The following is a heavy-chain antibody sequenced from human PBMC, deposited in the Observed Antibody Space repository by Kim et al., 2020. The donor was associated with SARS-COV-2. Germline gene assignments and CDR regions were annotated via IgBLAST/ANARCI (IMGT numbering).Heavy chain of an antibody. Sequence: SVKGRVTSSRDNAKNSLKLQMNSLRAEDTAVYYCARDWGYYDSSGPFDYWGQGTLVTVSS. J-gene: IGHJ4*02. CDR3: ARDWGYYDSSGPFDY. V-gene: IGHV3-21*01. D-gene: IGHD3-22*01.